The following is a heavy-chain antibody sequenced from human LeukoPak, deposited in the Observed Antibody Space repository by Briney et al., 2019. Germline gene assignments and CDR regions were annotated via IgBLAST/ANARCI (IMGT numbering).Heavy chain of an antibody. V-gene: IGHV3-20*04. J-gene: IGHJ4*02. CDR3: ARGDVVGASYRIGPFYYFDY. CDR2: INWNGGST. CDR1: GFTFDDYG. D-gene: IGHD1-26*01. Sequence: GGSLRLSCAASGFTFDDYGMSWVRQAPGGGLEWVSGINWNGGSTGYADSVKGRFTISRDNAKNSLYLQMNSLRAEDTALYYCARGDVVGASYRIGPFYYFDYWGQGTLVTVSS.